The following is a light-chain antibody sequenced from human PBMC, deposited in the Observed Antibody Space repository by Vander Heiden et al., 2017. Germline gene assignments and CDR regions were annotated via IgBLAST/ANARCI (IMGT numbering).Light chain of an antibody. CDR3: QQSYGQWT. CDR1: QSINSY. J-gene: IGKJ1*01. Sequence: DIQMTQSPSSLSASVGDRVTITCRASQSINSYLNWYQQKPGKAPKLLIYAASSLQSGVPSRFSGSGSGTDFTLTISSLQPEDFATYYCQQSYGQWTFGQGTKVEIK. V-gene: IGKV1-39*01. CDR2: AAS.